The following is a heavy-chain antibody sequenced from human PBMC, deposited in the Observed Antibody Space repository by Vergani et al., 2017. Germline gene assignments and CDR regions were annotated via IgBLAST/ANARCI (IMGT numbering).Heavy chain of an antibody. J-gene: IGHJ5*02. Sequence: QVQLQESGPGLVKPSQTLSLTCTVSGGSISSGGYYWSWIRQHPGKGLEWIGSIYYSGSTYYNPSLKSRVTISVDTSKNQFSLKLSSVTAADTAVYYCARHAKPTKYYYDSSGYYEVDNWFDPWGQGTLVTVSS. D-gene: IGHD3-22*01. CDR3: ARHAKPTKYYYDSSGYYEVDNWFDP. CDR1: GGSISSGGYY. CDR2: IYYSGST. V-gene: IGHV4-39*01.